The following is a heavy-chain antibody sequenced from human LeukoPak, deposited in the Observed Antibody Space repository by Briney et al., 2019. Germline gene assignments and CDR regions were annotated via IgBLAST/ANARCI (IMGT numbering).Heavy chain of an antibody. V-gene: IGHV5-51*01. Sequence: GESLKISCKGSGYSFTSYWIGWVRQMPGKGLEWMGIIYPGDSDTRYSPSFQGQVTISADKSISTAYLQWSSLKASDTAIHYCARSRDVAGTYRSFDYWGQGTLVTVSP. CDR2: IYPGDSDT. CDR1: GYSFTSYW. CDR3: ARSRDVAGTYRSFDY. J-gene: IGHJ4*02. D-gene: IGHD6-19*01.